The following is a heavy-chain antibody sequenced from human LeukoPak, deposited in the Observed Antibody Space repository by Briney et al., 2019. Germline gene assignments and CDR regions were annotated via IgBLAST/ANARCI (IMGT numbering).Heavy chain of an antibody. CDR3: ASTGSKAAMVPHYFDY. D-gene: IGHD5-18*01. Sequence: PGGALRLSCAASGFTFTVYSMNWVRQAPGKGLEGVSSISSSSSYKYYADSVKGRFTISRDNAKNSLYLQMNSLRAEDTAVYYCASTGSKAAMVPHYFDYWGQGTLVTVSS. V-gene: IGHV3-21*01. CDR1: GFTFTVYS. CDR2: ISSSSSYK. J-gene: IGHJ4*02.